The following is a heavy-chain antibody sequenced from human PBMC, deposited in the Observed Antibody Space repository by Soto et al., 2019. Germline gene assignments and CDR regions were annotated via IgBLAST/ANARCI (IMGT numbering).Heavy chain of an antibody. V-gene: IGHV1-69*02. CDR3: SIGSWSAVTFDV. Sequence: QVHLEQSGAEVKKPGSSVKVSCKAAGGTFSTYTLIWVRQAPGQGLEWMGRIIPMLTVTNSAQKFQGRVTLTADKSTSTAFMELTSLPSDDTAVYYCSIGSWSAVTFDVWGQGTMVTVSS. D-gene: IGHD2-2*01. J-gene: IGHJ3*01. CDR1: GGTFSTYT. CDR2: IIPMLTVT.